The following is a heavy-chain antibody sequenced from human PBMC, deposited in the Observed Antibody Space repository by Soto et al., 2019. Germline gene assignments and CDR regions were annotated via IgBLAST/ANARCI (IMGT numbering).Heavy chain of an antibody. CDR1: GFTVSTYW. D-gene: IGHD6-19*01. V-gene: IGHV3-7*01. CDR2: IKYDGSET. Sequence: GESLRPACAASGFTVSTYWMSWVRQAPGKGLEWVANIKYDGSETYYVDSVKGRFTISRDNAKNSLYLQMDSLRGEDTAVYYCARYSSAWGLWGQGTLVNVPS. CDR3: ARYSSAWGL. J-gene: IGHJ4*02.